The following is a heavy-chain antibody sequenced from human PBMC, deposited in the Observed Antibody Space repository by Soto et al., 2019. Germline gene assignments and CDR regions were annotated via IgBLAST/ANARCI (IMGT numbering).Heavy chain of an antibody. D-gene: IGHD3-10*01. Sequence: SETLSLTCSVSGGSISSFTYYWGWIRQPPGKGLEWIGTVYYNENTYYNPSLKSRVTITVDTAKNQFSLNLRSVTAADTAMYFCARRELYYGSPGWFDPWGPGTLVTVSS. CDR3: ARRELYYGSPGWFDP. CDR2: VYYNENT. CDR1: GGSISSFTYY. J-gene: IGHJ5*02. V-gene: IGHV4-39*01.